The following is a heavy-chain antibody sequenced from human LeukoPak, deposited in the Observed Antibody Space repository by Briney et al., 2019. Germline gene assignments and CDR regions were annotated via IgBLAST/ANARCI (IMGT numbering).Heavy chain of an antibody. D-gene: IGHD2-21*02. V-gene: IGHV3-23*01. Sequence: GRSLRLSCAASGFTFSSYAMSWVRQVRGRGREWVSTISGSGGSTYYADSVKGRFTISRDNSKNTLYLQMNSLRAEDTAVYYCAKGPYCGGDCYTALDYWGQGTLVTVSS. CDR1: GFTFSSYA. CDR2: ISGSGGST. CDR3: AKGPYCGGDCYTALDY. J-gene: IGHJ4*02.